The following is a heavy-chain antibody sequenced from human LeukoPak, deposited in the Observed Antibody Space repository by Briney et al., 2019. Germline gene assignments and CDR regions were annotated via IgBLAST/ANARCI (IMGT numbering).Heavy chain of an antibody. Sequence: PGGSLRLSCAASGFTFSSYGMHWVRQAPGKGLEWVAFIRYDGSNKYYADSVKGRFTISRDNSKNTLYLQMNSLRAEDTAVYYCAREGIHHPSYYFDYWGQGTLVTVSS. CDR2: IRYDGSNK. V-gene: IGHV3-30*02. J-gene: IGHJ4*02. D-gene: IGHD6-13*01. CDR3: AREGIHHPSYYFDY. CDR1: GFTFSSYG.